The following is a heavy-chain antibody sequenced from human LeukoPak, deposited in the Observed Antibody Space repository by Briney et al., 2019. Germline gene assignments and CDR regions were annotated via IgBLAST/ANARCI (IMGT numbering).Heavy chain of an antibody. V-gene: IGHV4-59*01. CDR3: ARAVAVYSFDY. CDR1: GGSICSYY. D-gene: IGHD6-19*01. Sequence: SETLSLTCTVSGGSICSYYWSWIRQPPGKGLEWIGYIYYSGSTNYNPSLKSRVTISVDTSKNQFSLKLSSVTAADTAVYYCARAVAVYSFDYWGQGTLVTVSS. J-gene: IGHJ4*02. CDR2: IYYSGST.